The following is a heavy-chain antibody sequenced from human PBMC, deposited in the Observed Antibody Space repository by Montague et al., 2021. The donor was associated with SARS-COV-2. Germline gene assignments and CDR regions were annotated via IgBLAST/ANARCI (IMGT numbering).Heavy chain of an antibody. CDR3: VRFRFCSSTSYNACICGYFYS. Sequence: SETLSLTCTVSGGSISSYYWSWIRQPAGKGLEWIGRIYPSGSTKYNPSLKSRVTMSVDTSKNQFSLKLSSVTAADTAVYYCVRFRFCSSTSYNACICGYFYSWGQGIRVTVSS. V-gene: IGHV4-4*07. CDR1: GGSISSYY. D-gene: IGHD2-2*01. J-gene: IGHJ4*02. CDR2: IYPSGST.